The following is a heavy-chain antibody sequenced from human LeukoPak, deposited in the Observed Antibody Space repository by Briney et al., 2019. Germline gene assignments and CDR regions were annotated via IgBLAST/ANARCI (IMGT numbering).Heavy chain of an antibody. J-gene: IGHJ4*02. V-gene: IGHV3-30*03. D-gene: IGHD6-19*01. CDR1: GFTFSSYG. Sequence: GGSLRLSCAASGFTFSSYGMHWVRQAPGKGLEWVAVISYDGSNKYYADSVKGRFTISRDNSKNTLYLQMNSLRAEDTAVYYCARGMAGTLRLDYWGQGTLVTVSS. CDR3: ARGMAGTLRLDY. CDR2: ISYDGSNK.